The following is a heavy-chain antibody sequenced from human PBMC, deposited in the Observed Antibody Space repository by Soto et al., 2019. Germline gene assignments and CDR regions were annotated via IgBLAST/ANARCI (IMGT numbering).Heavy chain of an antibody. V-gene: IGHV1-18*01. CDR2: ISTYNDNT. J-gene: IGHJ6*02. Sequence: QVQLVQSGAEVKKPGASVKVSCKASGYTFTTYDISWVRQAPGQGLEWMGRISTYNDNTNYPQSLQDRLTITPDTSTTTAYMELRSLRSDDTDVYYCARDPYHVLMVNAPNLYGMDVWGQGTTVTVSS. CDR3: ARDPYHVLMVNAPNLYGMDV. D-gene: IGHD2-8*01. CDR1: GYTFTTYD.